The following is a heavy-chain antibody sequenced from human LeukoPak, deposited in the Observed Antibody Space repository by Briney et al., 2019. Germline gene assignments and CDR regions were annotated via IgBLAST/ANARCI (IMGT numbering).Heavy chain of an antibody. D-gene: IGHD2-15*01. CDR3: ARGARSAATRTYYFDY. CDR1: GFTFDDYG. Sequence: GGSLRLSCAASGFTFDDYGMSWVRQAPGKGLEWVSGINWNGGSTGYADSVKGRFTISRDNAKNSLYLQMNSLRAEDTALYYCARGARSAATRTYYFDYWGQGTLVTVSS. V-gene: IGHV3-20*04. J-gene: IGHJ4*02. CDR2: INWNGGST.